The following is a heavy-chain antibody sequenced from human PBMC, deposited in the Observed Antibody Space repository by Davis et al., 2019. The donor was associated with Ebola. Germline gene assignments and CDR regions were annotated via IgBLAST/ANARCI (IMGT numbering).Heavy chain of an antibody. CDR2: ISYDGSNK. V-gene: IGHV3-30*03. Sequence: GESLKISCAASGFTFSSYSMNWVRQAPGKGLEWVAVISYDGSNKYYADSVKGRFTISRDNSKNTLYLQMNSLRAEDTAVYYCARDHYDFWSGYHHYFDYWGQGTLVTVSS. CDR1: GFTFSSYS. J-gene: IGHJ4*02. D-gene: IGHD3-3*01. CDR3: ARDHYDFWSGYHHYFDY.